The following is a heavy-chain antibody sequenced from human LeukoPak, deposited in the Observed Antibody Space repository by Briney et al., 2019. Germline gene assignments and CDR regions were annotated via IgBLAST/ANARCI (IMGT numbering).Heavy chain of an antibody. CDR2: INPNSGGT. CDR1: GYTFTGYY. Sequence: GASVKVSCKASGYTFTGYYMHWVRQAPGQGLEWMGWINPNSGGTDYAQKFQGRVTMTRDTSISTAYMELSRLRSDDTAVYYCAREYDFWRAFDYWGQGTLVTVFS. J-gene: IGHJ4*02. V-gene: IGHV1-2*02. D-gene: IGHD3-3*01. CDR3: AREYDFWRAFDY.